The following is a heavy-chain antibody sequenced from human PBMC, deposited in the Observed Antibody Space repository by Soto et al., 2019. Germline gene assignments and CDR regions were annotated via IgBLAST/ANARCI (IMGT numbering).Heavy chain of an antibody. V-gene: IGHV1-8*01. Sequence: QVQLVQSGAEVKKPGASVKVSCKASGYTFTSSDINWVRQATGQGLEWLGWMNPNSGNTGYAQKFPGRINLTRSTSINTACLERSSLSSDASAVYYCARGASPWGQGTLVTVSS. CDR3: ARGASP. CDR2: MNPNSGNT. CDR1: GYTFTSSD. J-gene: IGHJ5*02.